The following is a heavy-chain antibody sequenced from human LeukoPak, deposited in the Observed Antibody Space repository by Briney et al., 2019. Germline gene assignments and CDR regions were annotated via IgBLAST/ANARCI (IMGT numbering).Heavy chain of an antibody. V-gene: IGHV3-30*02. Sequence: GGSLRLSCAASGFTFSSYGMHWVRQAPGKGLEWVAFIRYDGSNKYYADSVKGRFTISRDNSKNALYLQMNSLRAEDTAVYYCATPTYYYGSGSYYNPLDYWGQGTLVTVSS. D-gene: IGHD3-10*01. CDR3: ATPTYYYGSGSYYNPLDY. CDR2: IRYDGSNK. J-gene: IGHJ4*02. CDR1: GFTFSSYG.